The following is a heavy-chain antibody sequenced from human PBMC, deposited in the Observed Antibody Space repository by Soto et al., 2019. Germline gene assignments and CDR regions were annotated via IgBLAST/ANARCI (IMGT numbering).Heavy chain of an antibody. CDR3: ARVPSSWYRSSWSDYYYYWMDV. D-gene: IGHD6-13*01. J-gene: IGHJ6*02. V-gene: IGHV1-69*13. CDR2: IIPIFGTA. Sequence: GASVKVSCKASGGTFSSYAISWVRQAPGQGLEWMGGIIPIFGTANYAQKFQGRVTITADESTSTAYTELSSLRSEDTAVYYCARVPSSWYRSSWSDYYYYWMDVWGQGTTVTVSS. CDR1: GGTFSSYA.